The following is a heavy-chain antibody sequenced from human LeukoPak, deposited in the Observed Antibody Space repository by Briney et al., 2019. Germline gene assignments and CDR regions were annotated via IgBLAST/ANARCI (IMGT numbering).Heavy chain of an antibody. D-gene: IGHD4-17*01. Sequence: GGSLRLSCAASGFTFSSYWMSWVRQAPGKVLEWVANIKQDGSEQYYVDSVKGRFTLSRDNAKNSLYLQMDSLRAEDTAVYYCARLHDYANFDYWGQGTLVTVSS. CDR2: IKQDGSEQ. V-gene: IGHV3-7*01. CDR1: GFTFSSYW. CDR3: ARLHDYANFDY. J-gene: IGHJ4*02.